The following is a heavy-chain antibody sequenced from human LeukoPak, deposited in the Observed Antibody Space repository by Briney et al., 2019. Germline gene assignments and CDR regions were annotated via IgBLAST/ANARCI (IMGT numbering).Heavy chain of an antibody. J-gene: IGHJ4*02. CDR3: ARAMGAVVPAAIGY. CDR2: INHSGST. V-gene: IGHV4-30-4*08. D-gene: IGHD2-2*02. CDR1: GGSISSADYY. Sequence: SQTLSLTCTVSGGSISSADYYWSWIRQPPGKGLEWIGEINHSGSTNYNPSLKSRVTISVDTSKNQFSLKLSSVTAADTAVYYCARAMGAVVPAAIGYWGQGTLVTVSS.